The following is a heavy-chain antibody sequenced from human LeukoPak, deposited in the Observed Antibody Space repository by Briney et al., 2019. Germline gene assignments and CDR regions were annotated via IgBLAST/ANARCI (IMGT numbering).Heavy chain of an antibody. CDR1: GFTFSSYW. CDR3: ARLKTYYYDSSGYLGGSYDAFDI. D-gene: IGHD3-22*01. CDR2: INSDGSST. Sequence: PGGSLRLSRAASGFTFSSYWMHWVRQAPGKGLVWVSRINSDGSSTSYADSVKGRFTISRDNAKNTLYLQMNSLRAEDTAVYYCARLKTYYYDSSGYLGGSYDAFDIWGQGTMVTVSS. J-gene: IGHJ3*02. V-gene: IGHV3-74*01.